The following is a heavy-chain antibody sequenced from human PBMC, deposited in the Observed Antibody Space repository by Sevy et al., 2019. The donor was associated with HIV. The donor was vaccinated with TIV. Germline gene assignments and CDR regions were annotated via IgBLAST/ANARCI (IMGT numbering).Heavy chain of an antibody. CDR2: ISYDGSNK. J-gene: IGHJ1*01. D-gene: IGHD1-1*01. CDR3: ALERLTSNVAEYFHN. V-gene: IGHV3-30-3*01. Sequence: GGSLRLSCAASGFTFSSYAMHWVRQAPGKGLEWVAVISYDGSNKYYADSVKGRFTISRDNSKNTLYLQVKSLRADDTTVYFCALERLTSNVAEYFHNWGQGTLVTVSS. CDR1: GFTFSSYA.